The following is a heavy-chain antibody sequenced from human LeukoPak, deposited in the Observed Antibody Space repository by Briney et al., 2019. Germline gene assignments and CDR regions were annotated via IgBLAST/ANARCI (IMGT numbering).Heavy chain of an antibody. J-gene: IGHJ4*02. Sequence: PGGSLRLSCAASGFTLSSYSMNWVRQAPGKGLEWVSFISSSSSYIYYADSVKGRFTISRDNAKNSLYLQMNSLRAEDTAVYYCARDLGYSYGYPLDYWGQGTLVTVSS. CDR1: GFTLSSYS. V-gene: IGHV3-21*01. D-gene: IGHD5-18*01. CDR3: ARDLGYSYGYPLDY. CDR2: ISSSSSYI.